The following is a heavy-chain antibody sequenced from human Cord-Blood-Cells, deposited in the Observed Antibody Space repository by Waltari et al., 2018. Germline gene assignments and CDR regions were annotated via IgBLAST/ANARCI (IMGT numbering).Heavy chain of an antibody. CDR1: GGSISSGGYY. D-gene: IGHD6-6*01. CDR2: IYYRGST. Sequence: QVQLQESGPGLVKPSQTLSLTCTVSGGSISSGGYYWSLIRQHPGKALEWIGYIYYRGSTYYNPSLKSRVTISVDTSKNQFSLKLSSVTAADTAVYYCARDNSSSSSYDYWGQGTLVTVSS. V-gene: IGHV4-31*03. J-gene: IGHJ4*02. CDR3: ARDNSSSSSYDY.